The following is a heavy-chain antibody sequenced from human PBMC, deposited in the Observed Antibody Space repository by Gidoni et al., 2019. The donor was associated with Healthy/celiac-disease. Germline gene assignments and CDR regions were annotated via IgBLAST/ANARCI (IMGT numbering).Heavy chain of an antibody. D-gene: IGHD6-19*01. V-gene: IGHV4-59*01. CDR2: IYYSGST. J-gene: IGHJ4*02. CDR1: GGSISSYY. CDR3: ARFLNSGWYPGAFDY. Sequence: QVQLQESGPGLVKPSETLSLPCTVSGGSISSYYWSWIRQPPGKGLEWIGYIYYSGSTNYNPSLKSRVTISVDTSKIQFSLKLSSVTAADTAVYYCARFLNSGWYPGAFDYWGQGTLVTVSS.